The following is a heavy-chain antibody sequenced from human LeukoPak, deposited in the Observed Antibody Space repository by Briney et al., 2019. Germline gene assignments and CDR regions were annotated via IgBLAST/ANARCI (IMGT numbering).Heavy chain of an antibody. CDR2: ISSSSSTI. CDR3: ARRPHPDLEDYGDHGPWYFDY. J-gene: IGHJ4*02. V-gene: IGHV3-48*01. Sequence: GGSLRLSCAASGFTFSSYSMNWVRQAPGKGLEWVSYISSSSSTIYYADSVKGRFTISRDNAKNSLYLQMNSLRAEDTAVYYRARRPHPDLEDYGDHGPWYFDYWGQGTLVTVSS. CDR1: GFTFSSYS. D-gene: IGHD4-17*01.